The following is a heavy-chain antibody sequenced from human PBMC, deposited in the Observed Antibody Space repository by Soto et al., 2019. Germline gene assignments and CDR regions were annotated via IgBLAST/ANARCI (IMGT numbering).Heavy chain of an antibody. Sequence: QVQLQESGPGLVKPSQTLSLTCTVSGGSISSGNYYWSWIRQHPGKGLEWIGYISYSATTYYNPSLESRVTISVDTSKNQCSLKLNSGAAAGTAVYYCASAYISGWSFFDYWGQGTLVTVSS. V-gene: IGHV4-31*03. J-gene: IGHJ4*02. CDR3: ASAYISGWSFFDY. CDR2: ISYSATT. CDR1: GGSISSGNYY. D-gene: IGHD6-19*01.